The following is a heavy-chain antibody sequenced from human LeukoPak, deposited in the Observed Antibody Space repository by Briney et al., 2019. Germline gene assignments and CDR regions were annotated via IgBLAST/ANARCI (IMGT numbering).Heavy chain of an antibody. CDR3: AKDSSYYYYGMDV. J-gene: IGHJ6*02. CDR2: ISYDGSNK. V-gene: IGHV3-30*18. Sequence: PGGSLRLSCAASGFTFSNAWMSWVRQAPGKGLEWVAVISYDGSNKYYAASVRGRFTISRDNSKNTLYLQMNSLRAEDTAVYYCAKDSSYYYYGMDVWGQGTTVTVSS. CDR1: GFTFSNAW.